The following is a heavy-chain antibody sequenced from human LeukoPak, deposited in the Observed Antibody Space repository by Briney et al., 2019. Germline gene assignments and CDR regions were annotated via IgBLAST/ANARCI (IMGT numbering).Heavy chain of an antibody. J-gene: IGHJ4*02. CDR2: ISSSGSPI. D-gene: IGHD3-22*01. CDR3: ARVSYYTSSGYYWNYFDY. V-gene: IGHV3-48*01. CDR1: GFTFSSYS. Sequence: GGSLRLSCAASGFTFSSYSMNWVRQAPGKGLEWVSYISSSGSPIYYADSVTGRFTISRDNAKNSLYLQLNSLRAEDTAVYFCARVSYYTSSGYYWNYFDYWGQGALVTVSS.